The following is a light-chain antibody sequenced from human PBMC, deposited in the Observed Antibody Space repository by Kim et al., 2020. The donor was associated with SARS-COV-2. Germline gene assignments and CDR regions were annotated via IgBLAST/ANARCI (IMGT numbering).Light chain of an antibody. Sequence: QRLPISFSARSSHLGAHPVSLSQHFPGAAPQLFFFGSNQRPSGVPERFSGSKSGTSASLAITGLRSEDEADYYCAAWDDSLSGYVFGTGTKVTVL. J-gene: IGLJ1*01. CDR3: AAWDDSLSGYV. V-gene: IGLV1-47*02. CDR2: GSN. CDR1: SSHLGAHP.